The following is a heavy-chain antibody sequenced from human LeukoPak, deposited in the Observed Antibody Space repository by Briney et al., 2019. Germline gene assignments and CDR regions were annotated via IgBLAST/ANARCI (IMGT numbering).Heavy chain of an antibody. J-gene: IGHJ6*01. V-gene: IGHV3-21*01. Sequence: PGGSLRLSCAASEFTFSRYSMNWFRQAPGEGLEWVSSISSGGHNIYYADPVKGRFTISRDNAKNSLYLQMNSLRVEDTAVYYCARHGDGFYHGMDVWGQGTTVTVSS. D-gene: IGHD4-17*01. CDR2: ISSGGHNI. CDR3: ARHGDGFYHGMDV. CDR1: EFTFSRYS.